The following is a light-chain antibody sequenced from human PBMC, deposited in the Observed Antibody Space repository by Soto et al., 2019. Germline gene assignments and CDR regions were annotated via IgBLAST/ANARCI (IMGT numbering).Light chain of an antibody. Sequence: EIVMTQSPATLSVSPGERATLSCRASQSISRSLAWYQQKPGQAPRLLISDASTRATGIPARFSGSGSGTDFTLTISSLESEDFAVYYCQQRSNWLTFGGGTKVDIK. CDR3: QQRSNWLT. CDR1: QSISRS. J-gene: IGKJ4*01. CDR2: DAS. V-gene: IGKV3-15*01.